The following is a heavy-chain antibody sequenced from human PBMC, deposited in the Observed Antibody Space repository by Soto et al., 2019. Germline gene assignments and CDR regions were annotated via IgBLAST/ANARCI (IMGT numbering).Heavy chain of an antibody. D-gene: IGHD2-2*01. J-gene: IGHJ6*02. CDR2: ISIYNGNT. CDR1: GYSFISYG. V-gene: IGHV1-18*04. Sequence: VASVKVSCNASGYSFISYGISWVRQAPRREVEGMGRISIYNGNTNNAQKPQGRVTMTTAAATSTAYVELKSLRSDDTAVDYCARERVDIVVVPAATQIYGMDVWGQGTTVTVSS. CDR3: ARERVDIVVVPAATQIYGMDV.